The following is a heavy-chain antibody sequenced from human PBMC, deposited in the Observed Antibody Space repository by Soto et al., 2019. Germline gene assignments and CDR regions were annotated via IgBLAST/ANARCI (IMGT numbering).Heavy chain of an antibody. V-gene: IGHV1-24*01. J-gene: IGHJ4*02. CDR1: GYTFTEFS. CDR3: ASDIIAVAGLDF. CDR2: FDPEDGET. D-gene: IGHD6-19*01. Sequence: QVQLVQSGAEVKKPGASVKVSCKVSGYTFTEFSMHWVRQAPGKGLEWMGGFDPEDGETIYAQKFQGRVTMTEETSTDTADMELSNLGSEDSAVYYCASDIIAVAGLDFWGQGTLVTVSS.